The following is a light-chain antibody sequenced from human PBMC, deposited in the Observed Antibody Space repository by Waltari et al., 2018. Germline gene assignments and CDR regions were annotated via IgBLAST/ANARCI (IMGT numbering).Light chain of an antibody. V-gene: IGLV2-23*02. CDR2: EVF. CDR3: CSYAGRGTYV. J-gene: IGLJ1*01. CDR1: TSDVGSYAL. Sequence: QSALTQPASVSGTPGQSITIPCSGTTSDVGSYALVPWYQQHPGEAPKLLICEVFKRPPDTSSRFSGAKSGSTASLTISGLQPEDEADYYCCSYAGRGTYVFGSGTKVTVL.